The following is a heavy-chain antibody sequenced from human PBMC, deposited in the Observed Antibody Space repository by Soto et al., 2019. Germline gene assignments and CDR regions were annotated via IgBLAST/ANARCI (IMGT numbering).Heavy chain of an antibody. CDR1: GGSISSGGYS. V-gene: IGHV4-30-2*01. J-gene: IGHJ4*02. D-gene: IGHD6-13*01. CDR2: IYHSGST. CDR3: ASSHAGAHITAAVH. Sequence: QLQLQESGSGLVKPSQTLSLTCAVSGGSISSGGYSWNWIRQPPGKGLEWIGYIYHSGSTYYNPSLKSRVTISVDRSKNQFSLKLSSVTAADTAVYDCASSHAGAHITAAVHWGQGTLVTVSS.